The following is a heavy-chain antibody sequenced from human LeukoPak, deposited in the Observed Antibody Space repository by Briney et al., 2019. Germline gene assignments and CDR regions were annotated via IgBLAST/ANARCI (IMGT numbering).Heavy chain of an antibody. J-gene: IGHJ4*02. V-gene: IGHV4-38-2*02. D-gene: IGHD6-6*01. CDR1: GYSISSGYY. CDR3: ARIIAARPTGDY. CDR2: IYHSGST. Sequence: PSETLSLTCTVSGYSISSGYYWGWIRQPPGKGLEWIGSIYHSGSTYYNPSLKSRVTISVDTSKNQFSLKLSSVTAADTAVYYCARIIAARPTGDYWGQGTLVTVSS.